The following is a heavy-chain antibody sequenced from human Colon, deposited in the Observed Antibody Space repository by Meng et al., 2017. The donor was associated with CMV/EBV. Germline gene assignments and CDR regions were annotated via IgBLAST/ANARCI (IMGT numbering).Heavy chain of an antibody. CDR3: AREGGVVPAAIFAFDI. Sequence: GESLKISCAASGFTFSSYWMHWVRQAPGKGLVWVSRINSDGSSTSYADSVKGRFTISRDNAKNTLYLQMNSLRAEDTAVYYCAREGGVVPAAIFAFDIWGQETMVTVSS. D-gene: IGHD2-2*02. CDR1: GFTFSSYW. CDR2: INSDGSST. J-gene: IGHJ3*02. V-gene: IGHV3-74*01.